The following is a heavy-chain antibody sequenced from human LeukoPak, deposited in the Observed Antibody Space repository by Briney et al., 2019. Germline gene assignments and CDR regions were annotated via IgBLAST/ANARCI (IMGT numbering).Heavy chain of an antibody. CDR3: AGDPRIAVAGKYFDY. CDR2: INPNSGGT. V-gene: IGHV1-2*06. D-gene: IGHD6-19*01. CDR1: GGTFSSYA. J-gene: IGHJ4*02. Sequence: WASVKVSCKASGGTFSSYAISWVRQAPGQGLEWMGRINPNSGGTNYAHKFQGRVTMTRDTSISTAYMEPSRLRSDDTAVYYCAGDPRIAVAGKYFDYWGQGTLVTVSS.